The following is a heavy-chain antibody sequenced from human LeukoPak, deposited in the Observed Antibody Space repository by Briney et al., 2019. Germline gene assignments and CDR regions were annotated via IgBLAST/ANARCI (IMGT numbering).Heavy chain of an antibody. D-gene: IGHD3-3*01. Sequence: PGGSLRLSCAASGFTFINYSMNWVRQAPGKGLEWVAYISDDSSSIYYADSVKGRFTISRDNAKNSLYLQMNSLRAEDTAVYYCAREPADFGDNWFDPWGQGTLVTVSS. J-gene: IGHJ5*02. CDR2: ISDDSSSI. V-gene: IGHV3-48*01. CDR1: GFTFINYS. CDR3: AREPADFGDNWFDP.